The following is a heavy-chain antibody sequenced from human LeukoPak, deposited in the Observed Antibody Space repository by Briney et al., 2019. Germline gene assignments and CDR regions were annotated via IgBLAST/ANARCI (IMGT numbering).Heavy chain of an antibody. V-gene: IGHV1-2*02. CDR1: GGTFSSYA. Sequence: ASVKVSCKASGGTFSSYAISWVRQAPGQGLEWMGWINPNSGGTNYAQKFQGRVTMTRDTSISTAYMELSRLRSDDTAVYYCARVEMWELLGWFDPWGQGTRVTVSS. CDR2: INPNSGGT. D-gene: IGHD1-26*01. J-gene: IGHJ5*02. CDR3: ARVEMWELLGWFDP.